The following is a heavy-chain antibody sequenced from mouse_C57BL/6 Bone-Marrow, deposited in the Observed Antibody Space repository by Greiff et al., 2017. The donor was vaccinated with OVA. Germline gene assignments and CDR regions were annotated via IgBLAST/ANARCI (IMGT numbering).Heavy chain of an antibody. V-gene: IGHV1-64*01. CDR1: GYTFTSYW. CDR2: IHPNSGST. J-gene: IGHJ2*01. Sequence: QVHVKQPGAELVKPGASVKLSCKASGYTFTSYWMHWVKQRPGQGLEWIGMIHPNSGSTNYNEKFKSKATLTVDKSSSTAYMQLSSLTSEDSAVYYCARSSIYYDYDGGYYFDYWGQGTTLTVSS. CDR3: ARSSIYYDYDGGYYFDY. D-gene: IGHD2-4*01.